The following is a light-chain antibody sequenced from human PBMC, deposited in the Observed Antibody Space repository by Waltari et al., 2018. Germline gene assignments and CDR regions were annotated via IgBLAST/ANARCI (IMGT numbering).Light chain of an antibody. CDR3: QQRSKSFT. V-gene: IGKV3-11*01. Sequence: EIVLKQSSATLSLSPEDRATLSCRARQSISSYLAWYQQKPGQAPRLLIYDASTRATGIPARFSGSGSVTDFTLTISSLEPEDFAIYYCQQRSKSFTFGPGTKVDMK. CDR2: DAS. J-gene: IGKJ3*01. CDR1: QSISSY.